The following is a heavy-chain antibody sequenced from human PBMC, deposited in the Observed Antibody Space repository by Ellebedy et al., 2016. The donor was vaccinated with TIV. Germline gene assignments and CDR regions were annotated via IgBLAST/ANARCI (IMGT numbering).Heavy chain of an antibody. Sequence: GESLKISCAASGFTFSSHAMSWVRQAPGKGLEWVAAISGSGDDTYFADSVKGRFTISRDNSKNTLFLQMISLRVDDTAVYYCAKDRWARSGYVTSPDYWGQGTLVTVSS. CDR1: GFTFSSHA. CDR2: ISGSGDDT. CDR3: AKDRWARSGYVTSPDY. V-gene: IGHV3-23*01. D-gene: IGHD5-12*01. J-gene: IGHJ4*02.